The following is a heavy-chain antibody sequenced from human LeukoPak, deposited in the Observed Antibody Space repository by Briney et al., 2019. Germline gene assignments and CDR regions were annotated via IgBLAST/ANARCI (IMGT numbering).Heavy chain of an antibody. CDR2: INHSGST. J-gene: IGHJ4*02. Sequence: PSETLSLTCAVYGESFSGHYWTWIRQPPGRGLEWIGEINHSGSTTSNPSLNNRVTISVDTSKNQFSLKLTSVTAADTAVYYCARPRYGSGSLASWGQGTLVTVSS. V-gene: IGHV4-34*01. D-gene: IGHD3-10*01. CDR1: GESFSGHY. CDR3: ARPRYGSGSLAS.